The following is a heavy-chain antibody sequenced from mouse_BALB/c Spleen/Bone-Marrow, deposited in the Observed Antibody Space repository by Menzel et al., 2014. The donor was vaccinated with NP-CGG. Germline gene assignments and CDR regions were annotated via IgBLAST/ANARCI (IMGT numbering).Heavy chain of an antibody. CDR2: ILPGSGST. Sequence: LVESGAELMKPGASVKISCKATGYTFSSYWIEWVKQRPGHGLEWIGEILPGSGSTNYNEKFKGKATFTAATSSNTAYMHLSSLTSEDSAVYYCARGLLRPYYAMDYWGQGTSVTVSS. D-gene: IGHD1-2*01. V-gene: IGHV1-9*01. CDR1: GYTFSSYW. J-gene: IGHJ4*01. CDR3: ARGLLRPYYAMDY.